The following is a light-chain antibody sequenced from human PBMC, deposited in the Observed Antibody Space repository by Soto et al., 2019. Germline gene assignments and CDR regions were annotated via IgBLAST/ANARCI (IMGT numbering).Light chain of an antibody. CDR2: DVT. Sequence: QSALTQPASVSGSPGQSIAISCTGTSSDVGGYNYVSWYQQHPGKAPKLIIFDVTNRPSGVSDRFSGSKSGSTASLTISGLQADDEADYYCTSFAGSGTYVFGTGTNVTVL. J-gene: IGLJ1*01. V-gene: IGLV2-14*01. CDR1: SSDVGGYNY. CDR3: TSFAGSGTYV.